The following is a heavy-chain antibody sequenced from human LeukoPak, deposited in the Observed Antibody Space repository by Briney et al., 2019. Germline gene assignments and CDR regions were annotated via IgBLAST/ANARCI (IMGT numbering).Heavy chain of an antibody. CDR1: GFTFTTYA. Sequence: PGGSLRLSCAASGFTFTTYAMSWVRQAPGKWLEWVSAISGSGGTTYYADSVKGRFTISRDNSKNTLYLQMNSLRAEDTAVYYCAKGGPGYLPTYWGQGTLVTVSS. CDR3: AKGGPGYLPTY. D-gene: IGHD3-9*01. J-gene: IGHJ4*02. CDR2: ISGSGGTT. V-gene: IGHV3-23*01.